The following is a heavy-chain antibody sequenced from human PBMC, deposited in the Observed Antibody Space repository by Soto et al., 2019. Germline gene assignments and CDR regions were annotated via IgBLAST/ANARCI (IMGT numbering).Heavy chain of an antibody. D-gene: IGHD3-3*02. CDR1: GGSFSGYY. Sequence: SETLSLTCAVYGGSFSGYYWSWIRQPPGKGLEWIGEINHSGSTNYNPSLKSRVTISVDTSKNQFSLKLSSVTAADTAVYYCARDRDAFLEWWGAYGMDVWGQGTTVT. CDR3: ARDRDAFLEWWGAYGMDV. J-gene: IGHJ6*02. V-gene: IGHV4-34*01. CDR2: INHSGST.